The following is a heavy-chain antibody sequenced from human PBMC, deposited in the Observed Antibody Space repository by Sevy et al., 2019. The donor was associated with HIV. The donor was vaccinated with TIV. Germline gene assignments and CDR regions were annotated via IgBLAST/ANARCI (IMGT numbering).Heavy chain of an antibody. CDR2: ISYDGNNR. D-gene: IGHD4-17*01. J-gene: IGHJ4*02. CDR1: VFTFSDHG. CDR3: AKEDYGGNLPNYFAS. Sequence: GGSLRLSCAASVFTFSDHGKHWVRQAPGKGLDWVAAISYDGNNRYYADSVKGRFTISRDNSKNTLYLQMDSVRPEDTAVYYCAKEDYGGNLPNYFASWGQGTRVTVSS. V-gene: IGHV3-30*18.